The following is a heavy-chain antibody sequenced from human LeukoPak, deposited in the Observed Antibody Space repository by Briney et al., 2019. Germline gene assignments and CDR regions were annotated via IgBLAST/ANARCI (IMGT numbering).Heavy chain of an antibody. J-gene: IGHJ4*02. V-gene: IGHV4-59*01. Sequence: SETLSLTCNVSGAPPSSYYWSWIRQAPGKGLEWIGYFYHRGETKYNPSLKSRVTISVDTSKNLFSLRLTSVTAADTAAYYCATSFTYADAWPFDFWGRGTLLTVSS. CDR3: ATSFTYADAWPFDF. CDR2: FYHRGET. CDR1: GAPPSSYY. D-gene: IGHD2-2*01.